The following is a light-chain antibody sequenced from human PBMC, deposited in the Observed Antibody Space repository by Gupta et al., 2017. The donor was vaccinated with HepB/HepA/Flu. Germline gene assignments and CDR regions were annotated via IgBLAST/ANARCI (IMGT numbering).Light chain of an antibody. CDR3: QVWDSSNNHPVV. CDR2: ADS. J-gene: IGLJ2*01. Sequence: SYVLTQPPSVSVAPGKTAKLTCGGNNIGSKSVHWYPQKPGQAPALVIYADSDRPSGIPERFSGSSSGNTATLTISRVEAGDAADYYCQVWDSSNNHPVVFGGGTKLTVL. V-gene: IGLV3-21*03. CDR1: NIGSKS.